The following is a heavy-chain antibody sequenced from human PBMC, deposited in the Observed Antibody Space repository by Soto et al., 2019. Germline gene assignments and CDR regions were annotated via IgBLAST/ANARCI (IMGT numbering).Heavy chain of an antibody. CDR1: GFTVSSNL. J-gene: IGHJ6*02. Sequence: GGSLRLSCAASGFTVSSNLMPWVRQAPGKGLEWVSNIHRGGTTYYADAVRGRFSVSRDNSKNALFLQMNSLRVEDTAVYFCTRGAGNSWVYEYGMDVWGQGTAVTVSS. V-gene: IGHV3-53*01. CDR2: IHRGGTT. CDR3: TRGAGNSWVYEYGMDV. D-gene: IGHD6-13*01.